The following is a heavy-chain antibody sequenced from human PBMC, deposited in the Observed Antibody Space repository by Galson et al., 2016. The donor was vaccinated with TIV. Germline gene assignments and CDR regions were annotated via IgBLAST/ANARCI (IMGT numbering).Heavy chain of an antibody. J-gene: IGHJ4*02. CDR3: ARGPGYTYGYIFDY. D-gene: IGHD5-18*01. CDR1: GYNFTSWY. Sequence: SVKVSCKASGYNFTSWYIHWVRQAPGQGLEWVGIVNPSGGTTSYAQKFQGRVTMTRDTSTSTVYMELNSLKSDDTAVYYCARGPGYTYGYIFDYWGQGTLVTVAS. V-gene: IGHV1-46*01. CDR2: VNPSGGTT.